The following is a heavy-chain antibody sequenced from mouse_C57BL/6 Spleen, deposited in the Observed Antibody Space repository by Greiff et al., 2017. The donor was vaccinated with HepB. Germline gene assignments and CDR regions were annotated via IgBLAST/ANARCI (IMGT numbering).Heavy chain of an antibody. D-gene: IGHD1-1*01. CDR2: INPNNGGT. V-gene: IGHV1-18*01. Sequence: EVKLQQSGPELVKPGASVKIPCKASGYTFTDYNMDWVKQSHGKSLEWIGDINPNNGGTIYNQKFKGKATLTVDKSSSTAYMELRSLTSEDTAVYYCARYYGSSPSYWYFDVWGTGTTVTVSS. CDR1: GYTFTDYN. J-gene: IGHJ1*03. CDR3: ARYYGSSPSYWYFDV.